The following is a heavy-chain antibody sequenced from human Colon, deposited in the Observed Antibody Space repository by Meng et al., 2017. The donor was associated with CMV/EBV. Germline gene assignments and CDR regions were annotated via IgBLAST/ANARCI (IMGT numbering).Heavy chain of an antibody. CDR1: GFTFSSYW. V-gene: IGHV3-7*03. J-gene: IGHJ3*02. CDR2: IKQDGSEK. Sequence: GESLKISCAASGFTFSSYWMSWVRQAPGKGLEWVANIKQDGSEKYYVDSVKGRFTISRDNSKNTLYLQMNSLRAEDTAVYYCARVGTGGRAFDIWGQGTMVTVSS. CDR3: ARVGTGGRAFDI. D-gene: IGHD5-18*01.